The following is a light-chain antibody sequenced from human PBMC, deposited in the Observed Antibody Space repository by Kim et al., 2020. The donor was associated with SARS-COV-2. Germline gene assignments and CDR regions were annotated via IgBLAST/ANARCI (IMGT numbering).Light chain of an antibody. J-gene: IGLJ3*02. V-gene: IGLV2-14*03. CDR1: SNDIGLYNS. CDR2: DVT. CDR3: ASYTSSNSLV. Sequence: GQSITISCTGTSNDIGLYNSVAWYQLHPGTAPKLLIYDVTKRPSGVSDRFAGSKSGNTASLSISGLQTEDESEYFCASYTSSNSLVFGGGTQLTVL.